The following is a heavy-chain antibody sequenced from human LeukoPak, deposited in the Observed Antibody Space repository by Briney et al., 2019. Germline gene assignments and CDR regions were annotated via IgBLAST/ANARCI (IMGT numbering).Heavy chain of an antibody. Sequence: NPSETLSLTCTVSGGSISSSSYYWGWIRQPPGKGLEWIGSIYYSGSTYYNPSLKSRVTISVDTSKNQFSLKLSSVTAADTAVYYCARHHDYGDYSWFDPWGQGTLVTVSS. V-gene: IGHV4-39*01. CDR3: ARHHDYGDYSWFDP. J-gene: IGHJ5*02. CDR1: GGSISSSSYY. D-gene: IGHD4-17*01. CDR2: IYYSGST.